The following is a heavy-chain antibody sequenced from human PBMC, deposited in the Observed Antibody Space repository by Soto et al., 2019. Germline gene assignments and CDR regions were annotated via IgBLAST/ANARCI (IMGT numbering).Heavy chain of an antibody. D-gene: IGHD6-19*01. V-gene: IGHV3-30-3*01. CDR1: GFTFSTYP. CDR3: ARDRGSTGWDP. J-gene: IGHJ5*02. CDR2: ISYDGSQK. Sequence: QVQLVASGGGVVQPGRSLSLSCAASGFTFSTYPIHWVRQAPGKGLEWLAMISYDGSQKYYADSVKGRFTISRDNSKNTLYLEMNSLRDEDTAVYYCARDRGSTGWDPWGQGTLVTVSS.